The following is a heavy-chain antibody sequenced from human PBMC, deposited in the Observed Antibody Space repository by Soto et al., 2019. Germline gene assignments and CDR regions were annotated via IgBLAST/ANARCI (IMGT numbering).Heavy chain of an antibody. V-gene: IGHV3-30-3*01. D-gene: IGHD3-10*01. CDR3: ARDIRRLLWFGVARFDP. CDR2: ISYDGSNK. CDR1: GFTFSSSA. Sequence: QVQLVESGGGVVQRGRSLRLSCAASGFTFSSSAMHLVRQAPGTVLEWVAVISYDGSNKYYADSVKGRFTISRDKSKNTLYLQMNSPRSEDTAGYYCARDIRRLLWFGVARFDPWGQGTLVTVSS. J-gene: IGHJ5*02.